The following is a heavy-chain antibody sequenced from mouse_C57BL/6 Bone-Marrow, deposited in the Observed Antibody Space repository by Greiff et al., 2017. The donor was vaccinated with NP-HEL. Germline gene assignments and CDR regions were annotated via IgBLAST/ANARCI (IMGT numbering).Heavy chain of an antibody. V-gene: IGHV14-1*01. CDR3: TTPYGNYDYAMDY. CDR2: IDPEDGDT. D-gene: IGHD2-1*01. J-gene: IGHJ4*01. CDR1: GFNIKDYY. Sequence: EVQLQQSGAELVRPGASVKLSCTASGFNIKDYYMHWVKQRPEQGLEWIGRIDPEDGDTEYAPKFQGKATMTADTSSNTAYLQLSSLTSEDTAVYYCTTPYGNYDYAMDYWGQGTSVTVSS.